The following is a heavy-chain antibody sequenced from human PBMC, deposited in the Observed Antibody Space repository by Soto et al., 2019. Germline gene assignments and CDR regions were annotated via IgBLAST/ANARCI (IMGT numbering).Heavy chain of an antibody. V-gene: IGHV3-74*01. CDR1: GFSFRSYW. CDR2: VNSDGSGT. J-gene: IGHJ6*02. D-gene: IGHD2-2*02. CDR3: TRANGPAAIGHFHYGMDV. Sequence: GSLSLSCVASGFSFRSYWMHWVRQAPGKGLVWVSRVNSDGSGTSYADSVEGRLTISRDNAKNTLYLQMNSLRAEDTAVYYCTRANGPAAIGHFHYGMDVWGQGTTVTVSS.